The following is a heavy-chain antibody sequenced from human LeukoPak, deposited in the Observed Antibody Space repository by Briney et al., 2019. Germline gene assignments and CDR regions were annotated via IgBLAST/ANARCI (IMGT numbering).Heavy chain of an antibody. CDR3: VRHDSFIPF. J-gene: IGHJ4*02. Sequence: GGSLRLSCAASGLTFTNYAMTWVRQTPGKGLEWVSSISDTYATTYYTDSVKGRCTISRDNSKNTVYLPLNNLRAEDTAVYFCVRHDSFIPFWGQGTLVTVSS. V-gene: IGHV3-23*01. D-gene: IGHD2-21*01. CDR2: ISDTYATT. CDR1: GLTFTNYA.